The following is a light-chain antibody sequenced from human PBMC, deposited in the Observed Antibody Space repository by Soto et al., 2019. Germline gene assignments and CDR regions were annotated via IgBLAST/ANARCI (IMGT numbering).Light chain of an antibody. J-gene: IGKJ1*01. Sequence: EIVWTQSPGTLSLSPGEGATLSCRASQSVSSSYLAWYQQKPGQAPRLLIYLASSRAPGIPDRFTGSGSGTDFTLTITRLEPEDFGVYYCQQYSSLPRTFGQGTKVDI. CDR3: QQYSSLPRT. CDR2: LAS. CDR1: QSVSSSY. V-gene: IGKV3-20*01.